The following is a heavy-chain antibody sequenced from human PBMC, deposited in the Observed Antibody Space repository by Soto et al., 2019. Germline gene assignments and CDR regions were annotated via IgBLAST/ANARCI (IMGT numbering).Heavy chain of an antibody. CDR1: GGTFSSYP. V-gene: IGHV1-69*02. J-gene: IGHJ4*02. Sequence: QVQLVQSGAEVKKPGSSVKVSCKASGGTFSSYPISWVRQAPGQGLEWMGRIIPILDITDYAQRFQGRVTITADKSTSTAYMELSSLSSYDTAVYYCARHTSTGTTSGYYFDYWGQGTQVTVSS. CDR3: ARHTSTGTTSGYYFDY. D-gene: IGHD1-7*01. CDR2: IIPILDIT.